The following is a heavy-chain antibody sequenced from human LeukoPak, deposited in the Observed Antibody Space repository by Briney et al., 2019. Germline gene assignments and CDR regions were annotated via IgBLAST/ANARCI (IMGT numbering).Heavy chain of an antibody. V-gene: IGHV4-61*01. CDR3: ARDLGIADFDY. J-gene: IGHJ4*02. CDR2: VSYEGTT. Sequence: SETLSLTCTVSGGSISSSSYYWGWIRQPPGKGLEWIGYVSYEGTTNYNPSLKSRVSISGDTSKNQFFLRLNSVTAADTAVYYCARDLGIADFDYWGQGTLVTVSS. CDR1: GGSISSSSYY. D-gene: IGHD6-13*01.